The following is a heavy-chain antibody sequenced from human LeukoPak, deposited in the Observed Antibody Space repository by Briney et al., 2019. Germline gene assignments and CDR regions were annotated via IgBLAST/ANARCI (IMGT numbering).Heavy chain of an antibody. D-gene: IGHD2-2*01. V-gene: IGHV3-30-3*01. CDR1: VFTFSSYA. CDR2: ISYHGIDK. Sequence: GGCLRLSCAASVFTFSSYAMSCVRDAPGKGLEWGAVISYHGIDKYYADSVKGRFTISRDNSKNALYLQMNSLRPEDTAVYYCARAGEDVVLGPAPVGGSPYNWFDPWGQGTLVTVSS. CDR3: ARAGEDVVLGPAPVGGSPYNWFDP. J-gene: IGHJ5*02.